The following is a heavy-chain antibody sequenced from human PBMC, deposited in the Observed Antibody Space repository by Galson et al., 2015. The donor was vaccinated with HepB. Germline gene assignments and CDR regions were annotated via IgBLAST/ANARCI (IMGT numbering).Heavy chain of an antibody. J-gene: IGHJ4*02. D-gene: IGHD2-15*01. CDR2: IDPSDSYT. Sequence: QSGAEVTKPGESLRISCKGSGYSFTSYWISWVRQMPGKGLEWMGRIDPSDSYTNYSPSFQGHVTISADKSISTAYLQWSSLKASDTAMYYCARHRPGGYCSGGSCYSDYWGQGTLVTVSS. CDR1: GYSFTSYW. V-gene: IGHV5-10-1*01. CDR3: ARHRPGGYCSGGSCYSDY.